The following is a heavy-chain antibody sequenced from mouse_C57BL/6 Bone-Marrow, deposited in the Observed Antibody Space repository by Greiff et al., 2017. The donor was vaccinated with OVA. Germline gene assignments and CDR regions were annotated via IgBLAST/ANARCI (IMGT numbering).Heavy chain of an antibody. CDR1: GYTFTDYN. Sequence: EVQLQQSGPELVKPGASVKMSCKASGYTFTDYNMHWVKQSHGKSLEWIGYINPNNGGTSYNQKFKGKATLTVNKSSSTAYMELRSLTSEDSAVYYCARGTTVVDLFDYWGQGTTLTVSS. J-gene: IGHJ2*01. CDR2: INPNNGGT. V-gene: IGHV1-22*01. D-gene: IGHD1-1*01. CDR3: ARGTTVVDLFDY.